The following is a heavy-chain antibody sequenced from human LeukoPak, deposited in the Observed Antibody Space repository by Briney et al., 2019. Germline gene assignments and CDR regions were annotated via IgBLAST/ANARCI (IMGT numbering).Heavy chain of an antibody. D-gene: IGHD2-2*01. J-gene: IGHJ6*03. CDR3: ARSVIVPEIVADYYTYMDV. Sequence: SETLSLTRAVSGYYISSNYYLGWIRQPPGKGLEWIGVIYHRGNTDYNPSLQSRVTISIDTSKNEFSLKVNSVTAADTAVYYCARSVIVPEIVADYYTYMDVWGGRGSVTVSS. CDR1: GYYISSNYY. V-gene: IGHV4-38-2*01. CDR2: IYHRGNT.